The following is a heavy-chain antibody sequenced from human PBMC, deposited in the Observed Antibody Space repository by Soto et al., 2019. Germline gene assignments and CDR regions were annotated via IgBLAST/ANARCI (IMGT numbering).Heavy chain of an antibody. J-gene: IGHJ4*02. D-gene: IGHD3-22*01. CDR1: GGTFSSYA. Sequence: SVKVSCKASGGTFSSYAISWVRQAPGQGLEWMGGIIPIFGTANYAQKFQGRVTITADESTSTAYMELSSLRSEDTAVYYCATKAPTSSGYFWVYFVYWGQGTLVTVSS. CDR3: ATKAPTSSGYFWVYFVY. CDR2: IIPIFGTA. V-gene: IGHV1-69*13.